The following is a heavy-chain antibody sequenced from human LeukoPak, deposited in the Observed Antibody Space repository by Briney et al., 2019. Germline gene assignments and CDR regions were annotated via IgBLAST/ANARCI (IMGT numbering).Heavy chain of an antibody. CDR2: IGKDGRNK. CDR1: GFSFSTYG. J-gene: IGHJ4*02. D-gene: IGHD7-27*01. CDR3: ARDSITADNSLDY. Sequence: GGSLRLSCAASGFSFSTYGMHWVRQAPGKGLEWVAVIGKDGRNKNNADAVRGRFTISRDNSKNTLYLQMDSLRAEDTAVYYCARDSITADNSLDYWGRGTLVTVSS. V-gene: IGHV3-33*08.